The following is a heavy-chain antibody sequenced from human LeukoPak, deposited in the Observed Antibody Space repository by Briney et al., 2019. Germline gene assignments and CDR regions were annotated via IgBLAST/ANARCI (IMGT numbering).Heavy chain of an antibody. D-gene: IGHD5-18*01. V-gene: IGHV1-2*06. CDR2: INPNSGGT. Sequence: ASVKVSCKASGYTFTGYYMHWVRQAPGQGLEWMGRINPNSGGTNYAQKFQGRVTMTRDTSISTAYMELSRLRSDDTAVYYCARERGYSYGYYLWGQGTLVTVSP. CDR1: GYTFTGYY. CDR3: ARERGYSYGYYL. J-gene: IGHJ4*02.